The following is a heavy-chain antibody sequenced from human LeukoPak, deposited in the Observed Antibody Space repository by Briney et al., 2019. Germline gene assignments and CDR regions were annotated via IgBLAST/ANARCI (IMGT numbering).Heavy chain of an antibody. Sequence: ASVKVSCKASGYTFTSYDINWVRQATGQGLEWMGWMNPNSGNTGYAQKFQGRVTITRNTSISTAYMELSSLRSEDTAVYYCATSFNYPYYYYYMDVWGKGTTVTVSS. D-gene: IGHD1-1*01. V-gene: IGHV1-8*03. CDR1: GYTFTSYD. CDR2: MNPNSGNT. CDR3: ATSFNYPYYYYYMDV. J-gene: IGHJ6*03.